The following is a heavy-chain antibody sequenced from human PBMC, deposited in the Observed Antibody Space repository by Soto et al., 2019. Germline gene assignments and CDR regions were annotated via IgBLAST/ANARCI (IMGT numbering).Heavy chain of an antibody. J-gene: IGHJ5*02. Sequence: SETLSLTCTVSGGSISSYYWSWIRQPPGKGLEWIGYIYYSGSTNYNPSLKSRVTISVDTSKNQFSLKLSSVTAADTAVYYCARHRITIFGVVTLNWFDPWGQGTLVTVSS. CDR2: IYYSGST. D-gene: IGHD3-3*01. CDR1: GGSISSYY. V-gene: IGHV4-59*08. CDR3: ARHRITIFGVVTLNWFDP.